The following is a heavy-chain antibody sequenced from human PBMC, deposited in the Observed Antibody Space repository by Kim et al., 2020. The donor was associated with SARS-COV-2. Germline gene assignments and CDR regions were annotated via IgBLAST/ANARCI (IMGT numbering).Heavy chain of an antibody. J-gene: IGHJ4*02. CDR2: ISWNSGSI. V-gene: IGHV3-9*01. CDR3: AKGSVAGCFDY. Sequence: GGSLRLSCAASGFTFDDYAMHWVRQAPGKGLEWVSGISWNSGSIGYADSVKGRFTISRDNAKNSLYLQMNSLRAEDTALYYCAKGSVAGCFDYWGQGTLV. CDR1: GFTFDDYA. D-gene: IGHD2-15*01.